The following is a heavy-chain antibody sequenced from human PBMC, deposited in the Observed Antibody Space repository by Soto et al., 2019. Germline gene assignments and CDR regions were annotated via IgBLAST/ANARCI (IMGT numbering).Heavy chain of an antibody. CDR1: GFTFSMYA. D-gene: IGHD3-10*01. J-gene: IGHJ4*02. V-gene: IGHV3-23*01. CDR2: ISGGGGST. Sequence: EVQLLESGGGLVQPGGTLRLTCAASGFTFSMYAMSWVRQAPGKGLEWVSVISGGGGSTNYADSVKGRFTISRDNSRDTLYLQMNSLRAEDTAVYYCAKVMVRETLWAGFDYWGQGSLVTVSS. CDR3: AKVMVRETLWAGFDY.